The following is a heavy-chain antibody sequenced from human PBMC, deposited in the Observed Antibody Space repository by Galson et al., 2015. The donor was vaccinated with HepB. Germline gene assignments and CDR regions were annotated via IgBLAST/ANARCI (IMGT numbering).Heavy chain of an antibody. CDR1: GFTFSTYG. Sequence: SLRLSCAASGFTFSTYGMHWVRQAPGKGLEWVAVIWYDGSNKYYADSVKGRFTISRDNSKNTLYLQMNSLRAEDTAVYYCARGKEAYCGGDCYHRAFDIWGQGTMVTVSA. D-gene: IGHD2-21*01. J-gene: IGHJ3*02. V-gene: IGHV3-33*01. CDR2: IWYDGSNK. CDR3: ARGKEAYCGGDCYHRAFDI.